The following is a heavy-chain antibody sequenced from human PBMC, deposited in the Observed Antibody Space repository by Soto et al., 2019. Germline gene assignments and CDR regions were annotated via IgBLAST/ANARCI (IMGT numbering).Heavy chain of an antibody. V-gene: IGHV3-33*01. J-gene: IGHJ4*02. CDR1: GFTFSSYG. CDR3: ARDSNYDSSGYCDY. D-gene: IGHD3-22*01. CDR2: IWYDGSNK. Sequence: GGSLRLSCAASGFTFSSYGMHWVRQAPGKGLEWVAVIWYDGSNKYYADSVKGRFTISRDNSKNTLYLQMNSLRAEDTAVYYCARDSNYDSSGYCDYWGQGTLVTVSS.